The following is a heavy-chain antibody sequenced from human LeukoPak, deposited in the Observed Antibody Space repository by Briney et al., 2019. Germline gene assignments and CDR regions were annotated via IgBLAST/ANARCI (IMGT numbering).Heavy chain of an antibody. D-gene: IGHD6-13*01. J-gene: IGHJ3*02. V-gene: IGHV3-43*02. CDR2: ISGDGGST. CDR3: AKDITSSWYIASGAFDI. Sequence: GGSLRLSCAASGFPFDDYAMHWVRQAPGKGLECVSLISGDGGSTYYADSVKGRFTISRDNSKNSLYLQMNSLRTEDTALYYCAKDITSSWYIASGAFDIWGQGTMVTVSS. CDR1: GFPFDDYA.